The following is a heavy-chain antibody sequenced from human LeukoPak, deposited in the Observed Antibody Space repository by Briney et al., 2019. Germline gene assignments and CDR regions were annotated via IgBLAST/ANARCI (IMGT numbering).Heavy chain of an antibody. CDR1: GFTFSSYG. J-gene: IGHJ2*01. Sequence: GGSLRLSCAASGFTFSSYGMHWVRQAPGKGLEWVAVIWYDGSNKYYADSVKGRFTISRDNSKNTLYLQMNSLRAEDTAVYYCVRGGGNWWYFDLWGRGTLVTVSS. D-gene: IGHD4-23*01. V-gene: IGHV3-33*08. CDR2: IWYDGSNK. CDR3: VRGGGNWWYFDL.